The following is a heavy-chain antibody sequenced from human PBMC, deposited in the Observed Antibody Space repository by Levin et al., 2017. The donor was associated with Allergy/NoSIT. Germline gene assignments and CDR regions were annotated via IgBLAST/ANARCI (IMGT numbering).Heavy chain of an antibody. CDR2: VYHAGST. V-gene: IGHV4-59*08. Sequence: PSETLSLTCTVSGGSFNSYYWSWIRQPPGKGLEWIGYVYHAGSTDYNPSLKRRVSISVDTSKNQFSLTLNAVTAADTAVDYCVRHGYRDFSSSWYDSWGQGTLVTVSS. D-gene: IGHD6-13*01. CDR1: GGSFNSYY. CDR3: VRHGYRDFSSSWYDS. J-gene: IGHJ5*02.